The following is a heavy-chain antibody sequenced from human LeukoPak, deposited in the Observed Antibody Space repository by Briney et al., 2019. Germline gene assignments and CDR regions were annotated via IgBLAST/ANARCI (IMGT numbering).Heavy chain of an antibody. CDR1: GFTFSSYA. J-gene: IGHJ4*02. D-gene: IGHD3-10*01. V-gene: IGHV3-30-3*01. CDR3: ASNGDGSGRYDPGY. CDR2: ISYDGSNK. Sequence: GGSLRLSCAASGFTFSSYAMHWVRQAPGKGLEWVAVISYDGSNKYYADSVKGRFTISRDNSKNTLYLQMNSLRAEDTAVYYCASNGDGSGRYDPGYWGQGTLVTVSS.